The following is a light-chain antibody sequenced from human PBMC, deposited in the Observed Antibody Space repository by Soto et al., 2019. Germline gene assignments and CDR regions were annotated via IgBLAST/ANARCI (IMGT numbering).Light chain of an antibody. Sequence: DIQMTQSPSSLSASIGDRVTITCRASQNINTYLSWYQQKPGKAPRFLIYTASSSQSGVSSRFSVSGSGTDFTLTINSLQPEDFATYYCQQSFSSPRTFXQGTKVDIK. CDR1: QNINTY. CDR3: QQSFSSPRT. CDR2: TAS. V-gene: IGKV1-39*01. J-gene: IGKJ1*01.